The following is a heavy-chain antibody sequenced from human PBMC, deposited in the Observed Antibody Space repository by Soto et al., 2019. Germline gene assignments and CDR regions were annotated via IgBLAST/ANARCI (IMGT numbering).Heavy chain of an antibody. CDR3: ARGDLTTRTSAFDI. D-gene: IGHD4-17*01. CDR2: IWYDGSNK. CDR1: GFTFSSYG. V-gene: IGHV3-33*01. J-gene: IGHJ3*02. Sequence: LRLSCAASGFTFSSYGMHWVRQAPGKGLEWVAVIWYDGSNKYYADSVKGRFTISRDNSKNTLYLQMNSLRAEDTAVYYCARGDLTTRTSAFDIGGQGTMVTVSS.